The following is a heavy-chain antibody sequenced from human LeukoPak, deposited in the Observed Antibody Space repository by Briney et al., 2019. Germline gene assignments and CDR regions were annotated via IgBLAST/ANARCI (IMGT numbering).Heavy chain of an antibody. CDR1: GGSISSYY. J-gene: IGHJ5*02. V-gene: IGHV4-59*01. CDR2: IYYSGST. CDR3: ATGAPYSSISA. Sequence: SETLSLTCTVSGGSISSYYWSWIRQPPGKGLGWMGYIYYSGSTNYNPSLTSRVTISVDTSKNQFSLKLSSVTAADTAVYYCATGAPYSSISAWGQGTLVTVSS. D-gene: IGHD6-13*01.